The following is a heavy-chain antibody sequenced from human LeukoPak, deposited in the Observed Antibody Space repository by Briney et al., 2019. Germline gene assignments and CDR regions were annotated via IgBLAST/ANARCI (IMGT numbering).Heavy chain of an antibody. CDR1: GFTFDDYA. Sequence: PGGSLRLSCTASGFTFDDYAVSWVRQAPGKGLEWVSGINWNGGSTGYADSVKGRFTISRDNAKNSLYLQMNSLRAEDTALYYCAREGDSGYHRDFDYWGQGTLVTVSS. CDR3: AREGDSGYHRDFDY. V-gene: IGHV3-20*04. D-gene: IGHD3-22*01. J-gene: IGHJ4*02. CDR2: INWNGGST.